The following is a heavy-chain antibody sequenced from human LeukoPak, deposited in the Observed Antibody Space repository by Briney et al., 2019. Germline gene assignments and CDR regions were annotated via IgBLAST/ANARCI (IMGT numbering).Heavy chain of an antibody. CDR3: ASLDYGDYRLDY. D-gene: IGHD4-17*01. V-gene: IGHV3-74*01. CDR2: INSDGNST. J-gene: IGHJ4*02. CDR1: GFTFSSYW. Sequence: GGSLRLSCAASGFTFSSYWMHWVRQAPGKGLVWVSRINSDGNSTSYADSVKGRFTISRDNAKNTLYLQMNSLRAEDTAVYYCASLDYGDYRLDYWGQGTLVTVSS.